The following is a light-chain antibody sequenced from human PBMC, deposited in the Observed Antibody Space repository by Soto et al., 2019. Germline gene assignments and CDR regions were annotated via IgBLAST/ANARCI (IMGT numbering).Light chain of an antibody. Sequence: DIQMTQSQSSLSASVGDRVTITCRASQSISSYLNWYQQKPGKAPKLLIYAASSLHSGVPSRFSGSGSGTDFTLTISSLQPEDFATYYSQQSYSTPYTFGQGTKLEIK. CDR3: QQSYSTPYT. CDR2: AAS. CDR1: QSISSY. J-gene: IGKJ2*01. V-gene: IGKV1-39*01.